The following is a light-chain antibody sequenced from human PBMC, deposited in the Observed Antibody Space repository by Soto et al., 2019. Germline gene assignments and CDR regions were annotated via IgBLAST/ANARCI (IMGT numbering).Light chain of an antibody. CDR1: QSVSSD. CDR3: QQYHDWPPIT. CDR2: GAS. V-gene: IGKV3-15*01. J-gene: IGKJ3*01. Sequence: EIVMTQSPDTLSVSPGEGVTLSCRASQSVSSDLAWYQQKPGQSPRLLMYGASTMATDIPARFSGGGSGTEFTLTISSLQSEDVEIYYCQQYHDWPPITFGPGTKVEIK.